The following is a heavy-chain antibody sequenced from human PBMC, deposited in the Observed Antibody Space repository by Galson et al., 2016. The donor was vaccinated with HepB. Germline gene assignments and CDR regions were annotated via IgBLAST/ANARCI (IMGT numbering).Heavy chain of an antibody. CDR1: GGSVSSGSYY. Sequence: SETLSLTCTVSGGSVSSGSYYWNWIRQPPGKGLEWIGYIYYSGNTDYNPSLKSRVTISVDTSKNQFSLRLSSVTAADTAVYYCAIRRGPPYYFDTSGPGGAFDIWGQGTLVTVSS. CDR2: IYYSGNT. CDR3: AIRRGPPYYFDTSGPGGAFDI. J-gene: IGHJ3*02. V-gene: IGHV4-61*01. D-gene: IGHD3-22*01.